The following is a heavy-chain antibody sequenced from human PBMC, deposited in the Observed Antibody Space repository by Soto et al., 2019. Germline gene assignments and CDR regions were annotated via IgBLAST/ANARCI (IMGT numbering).Heavy chain of an antibody. Sequence: SETLSLTCTVSGGSISSGDYYWSWIRQPPGKGLEWIGYIYYSGSTYYNPSLKSRVTISVDTSKNQFSLKLTSVTAADTAVYYCARNPYRSGWHFDYWGQGTQVTVS. D-gene: IGHD6-25*01. J-gene: IGHJ4*02. CDR3: ARNPYRSGWHFDY. CDR2: IYYSGST. V-gene: IGHV4-30-4*01. CDR1: GGSISSGDYY.